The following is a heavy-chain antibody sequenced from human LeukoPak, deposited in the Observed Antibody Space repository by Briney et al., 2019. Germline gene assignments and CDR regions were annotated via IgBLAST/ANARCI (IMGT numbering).Heavy chain of an antibody. J-gene: IGHJ3*01. CDR3: ATQFYYGSGSYQRAYTFDL. CDR2: VYTSGST. Sequence: SQTLSLTCTVSDGSITTGSYYWSWIRQRAGKGLEWIVRVYTSGSTNYNPSLKSRVTTSVDTSKNQISLKVISVTAADTAVYYCATQFYYGSGSYQRAYTFDLWGQGTMVTVSS. CDR1: DGSITTGSYY. D-gene: IGHD3-10*01. V-gene: IGHV4-61*02.